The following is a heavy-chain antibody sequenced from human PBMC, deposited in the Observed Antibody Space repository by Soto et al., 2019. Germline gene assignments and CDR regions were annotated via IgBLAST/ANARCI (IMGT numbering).Heavy chain of an antibody. D-gene: IGHD2-15*01. Sequence: QVQLQESGPGLVKPSETLSLTCTVSGGSISSYYWSWIRQPPGKGLEWIGYIYYSGSTNYNPSLKSRVTISVDTSKHQFSLKLSSVTAADTAVYYCARSRAAARSYYYYYMDVWGKGTTVTVSS. V-gene: IGHV4-59*08. J-gene: IGHJ6*03. CDR1: GGSISSYY. CDR2: IYYSGST. CDR3: ARSRAAARSYYYYYMDV.